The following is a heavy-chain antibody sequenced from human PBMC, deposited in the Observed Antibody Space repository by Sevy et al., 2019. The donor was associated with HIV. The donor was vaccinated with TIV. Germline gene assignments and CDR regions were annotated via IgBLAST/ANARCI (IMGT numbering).Heavy chain of an antibody. V-gene: IGHV3-7*03. J-gene: IGHJ4*02. CDR1: GFDFNNHW. CDR2: IKHDGSET. D-gene: IGHD3-9*01. CDR3: ARLPTGLQSFNYLLSTYFDS. Sequence: GGSLRLSCAASGFDFNNHWMSWVRQAPEKGLEWVANIKHDGSETYYVDSLEGRFTISRDNAKNSLSLQINDLIAEDTAMYYCARLPTGLQSFNYLLSTYFDSWGQGTLVTASS.